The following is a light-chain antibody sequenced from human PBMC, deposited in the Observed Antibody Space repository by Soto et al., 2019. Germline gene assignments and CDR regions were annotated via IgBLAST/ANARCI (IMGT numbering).Light chain of an antibody. V-gene: IGKV3-20*01. CDR3: QQYASSPFT. Sequence: EIVLTQSPGTLSLSPGERATLSCRASRSVTSNYLGWYQQKPGQAPRLLIYGASSRAIGIPDRFSGSGSGTDFTLTVSRLEPEDFALYYCQQYASSPFTFGQGTKLEI. J-gene: IGKJ2*01. CDR1: RSVTSNY. CDR2: GAS.